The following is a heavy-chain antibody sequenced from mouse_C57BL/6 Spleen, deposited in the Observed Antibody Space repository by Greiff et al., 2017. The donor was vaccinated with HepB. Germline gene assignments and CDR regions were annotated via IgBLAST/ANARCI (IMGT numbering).Heavy chain of an antibody. CDR1: GYTFTSYW. V-gene: IGHV1-52*01. Sequence: QVQLQQSGAELVRPGSSVKLSCKASGYTFTSYWMHWVKQRPIQGLEWIGNIDPSHSETHYNQKFKDKATLTVDKSSSTAYMQLSSLTSEDSAVYYCASGSYYGSSYFDYWGQGTTLTVSS. J-gene: IGHJ2*01. CDR2: IDPSHSET. D-gene: IGHD1-1*01. CDR3: ASGSYYGSSYFDY.